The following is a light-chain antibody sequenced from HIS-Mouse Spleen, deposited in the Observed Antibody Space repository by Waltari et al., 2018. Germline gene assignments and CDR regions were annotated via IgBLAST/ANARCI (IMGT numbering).Light chain of an antibody. Sequence: QSALTHLASVSGSPGQSITIACTGTSSDVWSYNLVPWYQQHPGKAPKLMIYEGSKRPSGVSNRLSGSKSGNTASMTISGLQAEEEADYYCCSYAGSSTLVFGGGTKLTVL. V-gene: IGLV2-23*01. J-gene: IGLJ2*01. CDR2: EGS. CDR1: SSDVWSYNL. CDR3: CSYAGSSTLV.